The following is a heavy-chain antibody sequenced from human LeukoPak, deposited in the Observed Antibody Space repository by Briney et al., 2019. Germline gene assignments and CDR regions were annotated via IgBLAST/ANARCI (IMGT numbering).Heavy chain of an antibody. V-gene: IGHV3-48*01. CDR2: VSGSGSTV. D-gene: IGHD5-12*01. Sequence: GGSLRLSCAASGFTFSDHIMNWVRQLPGKRLEWVAYVSGSGSTVYYADSVKGRFTISRDNGKSSLYLQMNSLRPEDMAVYYCAKEIFSGLLYIDYWGQGTLVTVSS. CDR1: GFTFSDHI. J-gene: IGHJ4*02. CDR3: AKEIFSGLLYIDY.